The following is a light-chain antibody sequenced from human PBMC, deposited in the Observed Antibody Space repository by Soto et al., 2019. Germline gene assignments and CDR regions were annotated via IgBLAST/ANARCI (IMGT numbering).Light chain of an antibody. J-gene: IGKJ3*01. Sequence: DIQMTQSPSTLSASVGDRDTITCRASRSISSWLAWYQQKPGKAPKLLIYKASSLESGVPSGFSGSGSGTEFTLTISSLQPDDFATYYCQQYNSYSFTFGPGTKVDIK. CDR1: RSISSW. CDR3: QQYNSYSFT. CDR2: KAS. V-gene: IGKV1-5*03.